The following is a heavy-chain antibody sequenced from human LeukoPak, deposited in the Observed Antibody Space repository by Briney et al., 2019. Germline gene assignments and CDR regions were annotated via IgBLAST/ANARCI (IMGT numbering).Heavy chain of an antibody. Sequence: GASVKLSCKASGYTSGYTFSSNTFSWVRQAPGQGLEWMGGIIPIFGTANYAQKFQGRVTITADKSTSTAYMELSSLRSEDTAVYYCARGGDDYGGNNQPDWGQGTLVTVSS. CDR2: IIPIFGTA. CDR3: ARGGDDYGGNNQPD. J-gene: IGHJ4*02. V-gene: IGHV1-69*06. D-gene: IGHD4-23*01. CDR1: GYTSGYTFSSNT.